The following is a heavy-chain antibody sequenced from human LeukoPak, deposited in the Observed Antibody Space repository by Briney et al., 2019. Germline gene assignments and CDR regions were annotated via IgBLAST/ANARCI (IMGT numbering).Heavy chain of an antibody. Sequence: PSETLSLTCAVYGGSFSGYYWSWIRQPAGKGLEWIGRIYTSGSTNYNPSLKSRVTISVDTSKNQFSLKLSSVTAADTAVYYCARSGSYYSPFDYWGQGTLVTVSS. V-gene: IGHV4-59*10. D-gene: IGHD1-26*01. CDR3: ARSGSYYSPFDY. CDR1: GGSFSGYY. J-gene: IGHJ4*02. CDR2: IYTSGST.